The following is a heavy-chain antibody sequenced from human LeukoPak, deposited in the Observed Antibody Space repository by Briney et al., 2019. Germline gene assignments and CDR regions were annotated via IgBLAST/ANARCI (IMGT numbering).Heavy chain of an antibody. CDR1: GGSISSGGYY. D-gene: IGHD1-26*01. CDR2: IYHSGST. Sequence: SETLSLTCTVSGGSISSGGYYWSWIRQPPGKGLEWIGYIYHSGSTYYNPSLKSRVTISVDRSKNQLSLKLSSVTAADTAVYYCARDVMGATAPDYWGQGTLVTVSS. V-gene: IGHV4-30-2*01. J-gene: IGHJ4*02. CDR3: ARDVMGATAPDY.